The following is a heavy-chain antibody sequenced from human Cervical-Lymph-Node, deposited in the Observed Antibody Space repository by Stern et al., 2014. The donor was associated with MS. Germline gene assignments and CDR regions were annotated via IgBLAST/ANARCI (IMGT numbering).Heavy chain of an antibody. J-gene: IGHJ3*02. D-gene: IGHD4-17*01. CDR2: IYHNGTP. CDR1: GGSISSGGYS. V-gene: IGHV4-30-2*01. CDR3: ARSSTVTPNAFDI. Sequence: QLQLQESGSGLVKPSQTLSLTCAVSGGSISSGGYSWSWIRQPPGKGLEWIGFIYHNGTPTYTPSFKGRVTISVDRSKTQSSLKLSSVTAADTAVYYCARSSTVTPNAFDIWGQGTMVTVSS.